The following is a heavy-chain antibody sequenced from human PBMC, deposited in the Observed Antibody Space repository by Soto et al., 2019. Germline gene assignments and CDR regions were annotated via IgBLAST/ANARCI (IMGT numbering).Heavy chain of an antibody. CDR2: ISYDGSNK. J-gene: IGHJ4*02. CDR1: GFTFSSYA. V-gene: IGHV3-30-3*01. D-gene: IGHD5-18*01. CDR3: ARDGRYSYGGYYFDY. Sequence: QVQLVESVGGVVQPGRSLRLSCAASGFTFSSYAMHWVRQAPGKGLEWVAVISYDGSNKYYADSVKGRFTISRDNSKNTLYLQMNRLRAEDTAVYYCARDGRYSYGGYYFDYWGQGTLVTVSS.